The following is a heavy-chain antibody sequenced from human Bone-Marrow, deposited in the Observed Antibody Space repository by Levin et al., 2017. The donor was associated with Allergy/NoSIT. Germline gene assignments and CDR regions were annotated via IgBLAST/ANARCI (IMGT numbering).Heavy chain of an antibody. J-gene: IGHJ6*02. D-gene: IGHD6-13*01. CDR3: TKSRFSSSWYGAGMAV. CDR2: FDDSGTS. CDR1: DVSIKTYY. V-gene: IGHV4-59*01. Sequence: PSETLSLTCAVSDVSIKTYYWSWVRQSPERGLEWIGYFDDSGTSAYNPSFKSRATISIDMSNNRFSLSLTSVTAADTAVYYCTKSRFSSSWYGAGMAVWGQGATVIVS.